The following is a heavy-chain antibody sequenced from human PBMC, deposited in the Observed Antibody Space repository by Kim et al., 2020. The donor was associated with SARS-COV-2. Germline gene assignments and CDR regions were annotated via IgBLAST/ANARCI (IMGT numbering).Heavy chain of an antibody. CDR3: TTRQYYYDTAFDY. CDR2: IKSKTDGGTT. V-gene: IGHV3-15*01. D-gene: IGHD3-22*01. J-gene: IGHJ4*02. Sequence: GGSLRLSCAASGFTFSNAWMSWVRQAPGKGLEWVGRIKSKTDGGTTDYAAPVKGRFTISRDDSKNTLYLQMNSLKTEDTAVYYCTTRQYYYDTAFDYWGQGTLVTVSS. CDR1: GFTFSNAW.